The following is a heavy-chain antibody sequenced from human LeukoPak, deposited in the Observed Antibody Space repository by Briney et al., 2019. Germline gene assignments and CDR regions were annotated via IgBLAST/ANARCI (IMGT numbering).Heavy chain of an antibody. CDR2: INHSGST. D-gene: IGHD2-15*01. CDR3: ARYRGGRLDY. V-gene: IGHV4-34*01. Sequence: SETLSLTCAVYGGSFSGYYWSWIRQPPGQGLEWIGEINHSGSTNYNPSLKSRVTISVDTSKNQFSLKLSSVTAADTAVYYCARYRGGRLDYWGQGTLVTVSS. CDR1: GGSFSGYY. J-gene: IGHJ4*02.